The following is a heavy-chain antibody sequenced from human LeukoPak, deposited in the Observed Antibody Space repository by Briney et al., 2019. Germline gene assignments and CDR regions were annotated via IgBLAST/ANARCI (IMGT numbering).Heavy chain of an antibody. CDR1: GFTFSSYA. CDR2: ISSSSSYI. V-gene: IGHV3-21*01. Sequence: GGSLRLSCAASGFTFSSYAMHWVRQAPGKGLEWVSSISSSSSYIYYADSVKGRFTISRDNAKNSLYLQMNSLRAEDTAVYYCARVRHYYMDVWGKGTTVTVSS. J-gene: IGHJ6*03. CDR3: ARVRHYYMDV.